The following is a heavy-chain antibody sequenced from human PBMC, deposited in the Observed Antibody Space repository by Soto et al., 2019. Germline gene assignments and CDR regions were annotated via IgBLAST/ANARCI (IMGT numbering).Heavy chain of an antibody. D-gene: IGHD2-2*01. CDR3: ARGVAVVPAAMEGDYFDY. CDR1: SGSISSSNW. Sequence: SSETLSLTCAVSSGSISSSNWWSWVRQPPGKGLEWIGEIYHSGSTNYNPSLKSRVTISVDKSKNQFSLKLSSVTAADTAVYYCARGVAVVPAAMEGDYFDYWGQGTLVTVSS. CDR2: IYHSGST. J-gene: IGHJ4*02. V-gene: IGHV4-4*02.